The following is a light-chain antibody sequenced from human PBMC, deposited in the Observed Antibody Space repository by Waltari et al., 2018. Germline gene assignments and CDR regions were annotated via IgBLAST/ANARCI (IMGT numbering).Light chain of an antibody. J-gene: IGKJ1*01. CDR2: SGS. CDR3: MQPLETPWT. CDR1: RSLLNSNGYTY. Sequence: EIVLTQSPLSLPVIPGEPASISCTSSRSLLNSNGYTYLDWYVQKPGKSPHLLIYSGSNRASGVPDRFTGSGSGTDFTLKISRVEAEDVGVYYCMQPLETPWTFGQGTKVEMK. V-gene: IGKV2-28*01.